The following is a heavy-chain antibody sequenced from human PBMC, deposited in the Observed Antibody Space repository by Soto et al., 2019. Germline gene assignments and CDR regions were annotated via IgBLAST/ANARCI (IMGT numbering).Heavy chain of an antibody. CDR2: ISNSGNT. Sequence: SETLSLTCTVSGASVINDGYYWSWIRQPPGKGLEWIGYISNSGNTNYNPSLKSRVTVSVDTSKNQFSLNLDSVTAADTAVYYCASDVSGWSSRAFDYWGQGTRVTVSS. CDR3: ASDVSGWSSRAFDY. CDR1: GASVINDGYY. V-gene: IGHV4-61*08. J-gene: IGHJ4*02. D-gene: IGHD6-13*01.